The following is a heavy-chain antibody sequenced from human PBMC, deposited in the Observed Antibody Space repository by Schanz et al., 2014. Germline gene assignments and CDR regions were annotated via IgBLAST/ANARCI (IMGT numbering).Heavy chain of an antibody. CDR3: TRDVRLDRRGNWFDP. D-gene: IGHD1-1*01. CDR1: GFTFSIYA. V-gene: IGHV3-30*04. CDR2: IWSDGTNE. J-gene: IGHJ5*02. Sequence: VQLVQSGGGLVQPGGSLRLSCSASGFTFSIYAMHWVRQAPGKGLEWVAVIWSDGTNEYYADSVKGRFTISRDNSKNTLYLQMNSLRAEDTAVYYCTRDVRLDRRGNWFDPWGQGTLVTVSS.